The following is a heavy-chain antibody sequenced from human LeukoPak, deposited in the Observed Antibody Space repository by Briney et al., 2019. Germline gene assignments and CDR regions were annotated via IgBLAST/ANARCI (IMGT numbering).Heavy chain of an antibody. CDR2: IKRDGSEK. Sequence: GGSLRLSCAASGFTFSTSWMSWVRQAPGKGLEGVANIKRDGSEKYYVDSVKGRFTISRDNSKNSLYLQMDSLRAEDTAVYYCARISTSVAGADYWGQGTLVTVSS. CDR1: GFTFSTSW. D-gene: IGHD6-19*01. V-gene: IGHV3-7*01. J-gene: IGHJ4*02. CDR3: ARISTSVAGADY.